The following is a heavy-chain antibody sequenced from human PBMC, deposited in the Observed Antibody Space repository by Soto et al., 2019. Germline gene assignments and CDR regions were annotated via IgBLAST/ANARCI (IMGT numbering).Heavy chain of an antibody. D-gene: IGHD3-10*01. CDR1: GGSFSGYY. J-gene: IGHJ6*02. CDR2: INHSGST. V-gene: IGHV4-34*01. CDR3: ARLRRDYGSGSYYYNSFYYYGMDV. Sequence: SETLSLTCAVYGGSFSGYYWSWIRQPPGKGLEWIGEINHSGSTNYNPSLKSRVTISVDTSKNQFSLKLSSVTAADTAVYYCARLRRDYGSGSYYYNSFYYYGMDVRGQRTTVTGSS.